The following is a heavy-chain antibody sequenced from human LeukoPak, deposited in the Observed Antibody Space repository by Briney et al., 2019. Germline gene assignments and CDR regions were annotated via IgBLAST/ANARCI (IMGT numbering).Heavy chain of an antibody. CDR2: ISAYNGNT. D-gene: IGHD3-10*01. V-gene: IGHV1-18*01. Sequence: ASVKVSCKASGYTFTSYGIGWVRQAPGQGLEWMGWISAYNGNTNYAQKLQGRVTMTTDTSTSTAYMELRSLRSDDTAVYYCSAMGQGLDAFDIWGQGTMVTVSS. CDR3: SAMGQGLDAFDI. J-gene: IGHJ3*02. CDR1: GYTFTSYG.